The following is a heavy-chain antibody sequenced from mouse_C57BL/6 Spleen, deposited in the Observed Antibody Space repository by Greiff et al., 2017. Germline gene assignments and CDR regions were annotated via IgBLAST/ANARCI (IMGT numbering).Heavy chain of an antibody. CDR2: ISDGGSYT. D-gene: IGHD1-2*01. Sequence: DVKLVESGGGLVKPGGSLKLSCAASGFTFSSYAMSWVRQTPEKRLEWVATISDGGSYTYYPDNVKGRFTISRDNAKNNLYLQMSHLKSEDTAMXYCARGYYGRCDYWGQGTTLTVSS. CDR3: ARGYYGRCDY. V-gene: IGHV5-4*03. J-gene: IGHJ2*01. CDR1: GFTFSSYA.